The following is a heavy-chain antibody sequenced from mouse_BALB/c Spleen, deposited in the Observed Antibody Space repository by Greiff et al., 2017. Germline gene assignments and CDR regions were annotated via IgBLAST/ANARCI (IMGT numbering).Heavy chain of an antibody. Sequence: VQLQHSGAELVRSGASVKLSCTASGFNIKDYYMHWVKQRPEQGLEWIGWIDPENGDTEYAPKFQGKATMTADTSSNTAYLQLSSLTSEDTAVYYCASHPILRLLYAMDDWGQGTSVTVSA. V-gene: IGHV14-4*02. CDR2: IDPENGDT. D-gene: IGHD1-2*01. J-gene: IGHJ4*01. CDR3: ASHPILRLLYAMDD. CDR1: GFNIKDYY.